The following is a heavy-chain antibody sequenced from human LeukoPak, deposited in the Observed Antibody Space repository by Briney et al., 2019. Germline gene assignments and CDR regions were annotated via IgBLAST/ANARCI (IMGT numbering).Heavy chain of an antibody. Sequence: GGSLRPSCAASGFTFSSYGMHWVRQAPGKGLEWVAVISYDGSNKYYADSVKGRFTISRDNSKNTLYLQMNSLRAEDTAVYYCAKAGVGGYYDILTGYYPEYFQHRGQGTLVTVSS. V-gene: IGHV3-30*18. CDR3: AKAGVGGYYDILTGYYPEYFQH. D-gene: IGHD3-9*01. CDR2: ISYDGSNK. CDR1: GFTFSSYG. J-gene: IGHJ1*01.